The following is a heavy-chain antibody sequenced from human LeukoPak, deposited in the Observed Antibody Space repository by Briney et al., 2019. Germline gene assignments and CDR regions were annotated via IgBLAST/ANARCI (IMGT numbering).Heavy chain of an antibody. Sequence: GGSLGLSCAASGFTFSSYEMNWVRQAPGKGLEWVSYISSSGSTIYYADSVKGRFTISRDNSKNTLYLQMNSLRAEDTAVYYCAKATGTFDYWGQGTLVTVSS. CDR1: GFTFSSYE. D-gene: IGHD1-1*01. V-gene: IGHV3-48*03. J-gene: IGHJ4*02. CDR3: AKATGTFDY. CDR2: ISSSGSTI.